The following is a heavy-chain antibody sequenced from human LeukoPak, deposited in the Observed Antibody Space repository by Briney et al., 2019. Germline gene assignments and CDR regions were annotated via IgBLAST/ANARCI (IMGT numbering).Heavy chain of an antibody. CDR2: IYYSGST. J-gene: IGHJ4*02. Sequence: SETLSLTCTVSGDSISSYYWSWIRQPPGKGLEWIGYIYYSGSTNYNPSLKSRVTISVDTSKNQFSLKLSSVTAADTAVYYCARGKVQGVIFDYWGQGTLVTVSS. D-gene: IGHD3-10*01. CDR1: GDSISSYY. V-gene: IGHV4-59*01. CDR3: ARGKVQGVIFDY.